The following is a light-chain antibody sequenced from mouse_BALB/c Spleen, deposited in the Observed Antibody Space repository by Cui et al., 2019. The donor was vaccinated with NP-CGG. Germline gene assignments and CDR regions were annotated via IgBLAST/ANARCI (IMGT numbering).Light chain of an antibody. V-gene: IGLV1*01. CDR2: GTN. CDR1: TGAVTTNNF. Sequence: QPVVTQEPALTTSPGETVTLTCRSSTGAVTTNNFANWVQEKPDHLFTGLIGGTNNRAPGIPARFSGSLIGDKAALTITGAQTEDEAIYFCALWYSNHWVFGGGTKLTVL. J-gene: IGLJ1*01. CDR3: ALWYSNHWV.